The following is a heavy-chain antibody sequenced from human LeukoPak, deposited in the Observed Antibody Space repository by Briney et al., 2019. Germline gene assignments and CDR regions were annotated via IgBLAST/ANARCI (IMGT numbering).Heavy chain of an antibody. CDR1: GGSISSSSYY. V-gene: IGHV4-39*01. Sequence: RSETLSLTCTVSGGSISSSSYYWGWIRQPPGKGLEWIGSIYYSGNTYYNASLKSRVTISGDTSKNQFSLILSSVTAADTAVYYCATPGLARAYWGQGTLGTVSS. J-gene: IGHJ4*02. CDR2: IYYSGNT. CDR3: ATPGLARAY.